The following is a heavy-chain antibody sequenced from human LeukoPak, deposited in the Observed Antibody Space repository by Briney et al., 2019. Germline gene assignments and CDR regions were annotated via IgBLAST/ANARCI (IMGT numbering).Heavy chain of an antibody. CDR3: ARDTHQLLSGVNYCYYMDV. V-gene: IGHV3-21*01. CDR2: ISSSSSYI. J-gene: IGHJ6*03. D-gene: IGHD2-2*01. CDR1: GFTFSSYS. Sequence: PGGSLRLSCAAYGFTFSSYSMNWVRQAPGKGLEWVSSISSSSSYIYYADSVKGRFTISRDNAKNSLYLQMNSLRAEDTAVYYCARDTHQLLSGVNYCYYMDVWGKGTTVTVSS.